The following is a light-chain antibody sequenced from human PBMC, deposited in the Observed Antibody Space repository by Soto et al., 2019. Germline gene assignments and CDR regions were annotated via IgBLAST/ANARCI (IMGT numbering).Light chain of an antibody. CDR3: ASWDDSLNGPV. V-gene: IGLV2-8*01. CDR2: EVS. J-gene: IGLJ2*01. Sequence: QSVLTQPPSASGSPGQSVTISCTGTSSDVGGYNYVSWYQQHPGKAPKLMIYEVSERPSGVPDRFSGSKSGTSASLAISGLQSEDEADYHCASWDDSLNGPVFGGGTKLTVL. CDR1: SSDVGGYNY.